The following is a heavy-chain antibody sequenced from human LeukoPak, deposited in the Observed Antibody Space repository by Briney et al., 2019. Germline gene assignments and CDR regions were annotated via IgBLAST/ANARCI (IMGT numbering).Heavy chain of an antibody. J-gene: IGHJ4*02. CDR3: ARGLRGVYDY. Sequence: GGSLRLSCAASGFTFSSYSMNWVRQAPGKGLEWVSSISSSSSYIYYADPVKGRFTISRDNAKNSLYLQMNSLRAEDTAVYYCARGLRGVYDYWGQGTLVTVSS. D-gene: IGHD3-10*01. CDR1: GFTFSSYS. V-gene: IGHV3-21*01. CDR2: ISSSSSYI.